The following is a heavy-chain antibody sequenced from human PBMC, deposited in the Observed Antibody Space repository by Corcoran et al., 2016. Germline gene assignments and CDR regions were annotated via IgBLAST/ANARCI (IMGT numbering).Heavy chain of an antibody. CDR2: IIPIFGTA. CDR1: GGTFSSYA. J-gene: IGHJ6*02. V-gene: IGHV1-69*01. Sequence: QVQLVQSGAEVKKPGSSVKVSCKASGGTFSSYAISWVRQAPGQGLEWMGGIIPIFGTANYAQKFQGGVTITADESTSTGYMELSSLRSEDTAVYYCAREGRDCSSTSCYYPNYYYYGMDVWGQGTTVTVSS. CDR3: AREGRDCSSTSCYYPNYYYYGMDV. D-gene: IGHD2-2*01.